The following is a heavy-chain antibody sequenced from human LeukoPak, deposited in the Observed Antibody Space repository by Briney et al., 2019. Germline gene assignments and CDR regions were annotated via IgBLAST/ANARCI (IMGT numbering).Heavy chain of an antibody. D-gene: IGHD3-9*01. V-gene: IGHV3-23*01. Sequence: GGSLRLSCAASGFPFSSYAMSWVRQAPGKGLEWVSAISGSGGSTYYADSVKGRFTISRDNSKNTLYLQMNSLRAEDTAVYYCAKDASRILRYFDWLLDYWGQGTLVTVSS. J-gene: IGHJ4*02. CDR1: GFPFSSYA. CDR2: ISGSGGST. CDR3: AKDASRILRYFDWLLDY.